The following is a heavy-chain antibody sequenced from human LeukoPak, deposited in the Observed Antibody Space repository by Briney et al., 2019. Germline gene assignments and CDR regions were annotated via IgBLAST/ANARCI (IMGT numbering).Heavy chain of an antibody. CDR2: IYHSGST. CDR1: GYSISGGYY. Sequence: SETLSLTCAVSGYSISGGYYWGWIRQPPGKGLEWIGSIYHSGSTYYNPSLKSRVTISVDTSKNQFSLKLSSVTAADTAVYYCARDYYYYGSGSYNYYYYGMDVWGKGTTVTVSS. CDR3: ARDYYYYGSGSYNYYYYGMDV. V-gene: IGHV4-38-2*02. J-gene: IGHJ6*04. D-gene: IGHD3-10*01.